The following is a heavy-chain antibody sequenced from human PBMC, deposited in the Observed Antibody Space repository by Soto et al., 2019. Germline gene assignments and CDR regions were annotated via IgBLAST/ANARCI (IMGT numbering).Heavy chain of an antibody. CDR1: GFSLTTSGVG. V-gene: IGHV2-5*02. CDR3: ANRVLRTVFGLVTTTAIYFDF. J-gene: IGHJ4*02. CDR2: IYWDDDK. Sequence: QITLNESGPTVVRPTETLTLTCRFSGFSLTTSGVGVGWIRQSPGKAPEWLALIYWDDDKRYSASLKSRLTIPKDTSKHQVVLTVSDLDPTETATYYWANRVLRTVFGLVTTTAIYFDFWGQGTPVAVSS. D-gene: IGHD3-3*01.